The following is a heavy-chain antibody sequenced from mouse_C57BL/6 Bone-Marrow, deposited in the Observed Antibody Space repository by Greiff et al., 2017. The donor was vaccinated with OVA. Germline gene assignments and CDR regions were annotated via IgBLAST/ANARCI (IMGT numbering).Heavy chain of an antibody. CDR3: ASRYYGSSIAMDY. Sequence: VQLQQPGAELVKPGASVKLSCKASGYTFTSYWMHWVKQRPGQGLEWIGMIHPNSGSTNYNEKFKSKATLTVDKSSSTAYMPLSSLTSEDSAVYYCASRYYGSSIAMDYWGQGISVTVSS. CDR1: GYTFTSYW. J-gene: IGHJ4*01. D-gene: IGHD1-1*01. V-gene: IGHV1-64*01. CDR2: IHPNSGST.